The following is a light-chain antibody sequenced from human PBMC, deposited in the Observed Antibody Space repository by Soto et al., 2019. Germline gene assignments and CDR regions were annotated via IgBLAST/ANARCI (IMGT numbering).Light chain of an antibody. J-gene: IGKJ4*01. CDR2: WAS. CDR3: QQYYSTPLT. CDR1: QCVLYSSNNENY. Sequence: EIVVTHSLSTLAVPLRERATLNFMHSQCVLYSSNNENYLAWYQQKPGQPPKLLIYWASTRESGVPDRFSGSGSGTDFTLTISSLQAEDVAVYYCQQYYSTPLTFGGGTKVDIK. V-gene: IGKV4-1*01.